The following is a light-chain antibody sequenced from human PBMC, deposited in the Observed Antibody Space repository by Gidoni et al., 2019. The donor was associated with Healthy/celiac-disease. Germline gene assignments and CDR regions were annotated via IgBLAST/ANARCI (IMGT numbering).Light chain of an antibody. Sequence: QSVLTQPPSVSGAPGQRVTLSCTGSSSNIGAGYDVHWYQQRPGPAPKLLIYGNSNRPSGVPDRFSGSKSGTSASLAITGLQAEDEADYYCQSYDSSLSGPYVVFGGGTKLTVL. CDR2: GNS. CDR3: QSYDSSLSGPYVV. J-gene: IGLJ2*01. V-gene: IGLV1-40*01. CDR1: SSNIGAGYD.